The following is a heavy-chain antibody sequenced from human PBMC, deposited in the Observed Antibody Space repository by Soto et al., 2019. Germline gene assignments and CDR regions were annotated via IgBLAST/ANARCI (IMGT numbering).Heavy chain of an antibody. CDR3: ARAPTQNYDYVWGGYRLFPMDV. J-gene: IGHJ6*02. CDR2: IIPIFGTA. V-gene: IGHV1-69*12. D-gene: IGHD3-16*02. CDR1: GGTFSSYA. Sequence: QVQLVQSGAEVKKPGSSVKVSCKASGGTFSSYAISWVRQAPGQGLEWMGGIIPIFGTANYAQKFQGRVTITADESTSTAYLELSSLRSEDTAGYYCARAPTQNYDYVWGGYRLFPMDVWGQGTTVTVSS.